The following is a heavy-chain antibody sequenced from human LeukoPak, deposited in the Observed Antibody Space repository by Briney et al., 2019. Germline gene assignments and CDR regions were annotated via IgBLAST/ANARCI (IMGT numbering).Heavy chain of an antibody. D-gene: IGHD2-21*02. V-gene: IGHV4-39*01. CDR2: LFYTGTT. CDR1: GGAISGGPYF. J-gene: IGHJ4*02. CDR3: ASLGAYCGGDCHPFDY. Sequence: SETLSLTCSVSGGAISGGPYFWAWIRQPPGKGLEWIGNLFYTGTTYYNPSLESRVTISVDTSKNKFSLRLNSVTAADTAVYYCASLGAYCGGDCHPFDYWGQGTLVTVSS.